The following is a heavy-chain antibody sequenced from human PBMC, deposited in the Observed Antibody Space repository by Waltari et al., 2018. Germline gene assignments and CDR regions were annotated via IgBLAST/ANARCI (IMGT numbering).Heavy chain of an antibody. CDR1: AFPFSRYS. Sequence: EEQLVESGGGLVKPGGSLRLSWAASAFPFSRYSMTWVRQAPGQGLEWVASISSTSHYIYYADSVKGRFTISRDNAKNSLYLQMNSLRAEDTAVYYCARGFWFATVSTFTWFDPWGQGTLVTVSS. J-gene: IGHJ5*02. V-gene: IGHV3-21*01. CDR2: ISSTSHYI. D-gene: IGHD4-17*01. CDR3: ARGFWFATVSTFTWFDP.